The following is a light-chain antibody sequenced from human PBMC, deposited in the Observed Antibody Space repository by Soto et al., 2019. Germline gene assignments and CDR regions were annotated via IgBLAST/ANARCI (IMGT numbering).Light chain of an antibody. CDR2: DAS. CDR3: QRYDSLPPT. CDR1: HDIKKY. V-gene: IGKV1-33*01. J-gene: IGKJ5*01. Sequence: DIQMTQSPSSLSASVGDRVTITCQASHDIKKYLNWYQEKPGKAPKLLIYDASNLQTGVPSRFRGSGSRTHFTFTISSLQPEDIATYYCQRYDSLPPTFGQGTRLDIK.